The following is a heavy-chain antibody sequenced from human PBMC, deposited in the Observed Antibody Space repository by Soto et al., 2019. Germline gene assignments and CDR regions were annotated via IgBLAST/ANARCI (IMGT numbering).Heavy chain of an antibody. CDR3: ASNPAVAGEYYYYGMDV. CDR2: IDPSDSYT. V-gene: IGHV5-10-1*01. J-gene: IGHJ6*02. Sequence: PGESLKISCQGSGYSFTSYWSSWVRQMPGKGLEWMGRIDPSDSYTNYSPSFQGHVTISADKSISTAYLQWSSLKASDTAMYYCASNPAVAGEYYYYGMDVWGQGTTVTVSS. D-gene: IGHD6-19*01. CDR1: GYSFTSYW.